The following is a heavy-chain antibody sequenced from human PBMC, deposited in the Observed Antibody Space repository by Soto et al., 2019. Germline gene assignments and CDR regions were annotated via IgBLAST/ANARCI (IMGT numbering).Heavy chain of an antibody. V-gene: IGHV1-18*01. CDR3: ARLSSDILTGYYYFDY. J-gene: IGHJ4*02. CDR1: GYTFTSYG. D-gene: IGHD3-9*01. Sequence: ASVKVSCKASGYTFTSYGISWVRQAPGQGLEWMGWISAYNGNTNYAQKLQGRVTMTTDTSTSTAYMELRSLRSDATAVYYCARLSSDILTGYYYFDYWGQGTLVTVSS. CDR2: ISAYNGNT.